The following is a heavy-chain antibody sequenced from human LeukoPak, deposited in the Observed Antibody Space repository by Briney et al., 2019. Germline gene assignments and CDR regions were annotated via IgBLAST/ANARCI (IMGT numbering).Heavy chain of an antibody. V-gene: IGHV3-21*01. J-gene: IGHJ6*03. CDR1: GFTFSSYS. CDR2: ISSSSSYI. Sequence: GGSLRLSCAASGFTFSSYSMNWVRQAPGKGLEWVSFISSSSSYIYYADSVKGRFTISRDNSKNTLYLQMNSLKGDDTAVYYCAKDSAFYYIDVWGKGTTVIISS. CDR3: AKDSAFYYIDV. D-gene: IGHD3-10*01.